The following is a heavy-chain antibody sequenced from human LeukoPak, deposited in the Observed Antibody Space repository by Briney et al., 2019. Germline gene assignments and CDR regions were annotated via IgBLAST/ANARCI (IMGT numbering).Heavy chain of an antibody. CDR2: MNPNSGNT. J-gene: IGHJ6*03. CDR1: GYTFTSYD. Sequence: GASVKVSCKASGYTFTSYDINWVRQATGQGLEWMGWMNPNSGNTGYAQKFQGRVTITRNTSISTAYMELSSLRSEDTAVYYCARVYFLLRHYYYYMDVWGKGTTVTVSS. V-gene: IGHV1-8*03. D-gene: IGHD2-15*01. CDR3: ARVYFLLRHYYYYMDV.